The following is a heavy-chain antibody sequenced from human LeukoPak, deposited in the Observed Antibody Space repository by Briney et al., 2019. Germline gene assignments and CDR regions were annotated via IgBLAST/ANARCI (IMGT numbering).Heavy chain of an antibody. Sequence: GGSLRLACAASGFTFSNCAMSWVRQAPGKGLEWVSAISGSGEMTYKADSVKRRFTISRDNSKNTVYLQMNSLRAEDTAISYCAKSPAAYEVNFDYWGQGTLVTVSS. V-gene: IGHV3-23*01. CDR3: AKSPAAYEVNFDY. CDR2: ISGSGEMT. CDR1: GFTFSNCA. D-gene: IGHD2-2*01. J-gene: IGHJ4*02.